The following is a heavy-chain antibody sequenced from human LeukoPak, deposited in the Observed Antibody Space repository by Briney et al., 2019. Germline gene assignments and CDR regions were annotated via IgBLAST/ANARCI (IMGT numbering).Heavy chain of an antibody. CDR2: TYYRSKWYN. D-gene: IGHD1-26*01. Sequence: SQTLSLTCAISGDSVSSNSAAWNWIRQSPSRGLEWLGRTYYRSKWYNDYAVSVKSRITINPDTSKNQFSLQLNSATPDDTAVYYCARAGMAGWELPETFDYWGQGTLVTVSS. CDR1: GDSVSSNSAA. CDR3: ARAGMAGWELPETFDY. V-gene: IGHV6-1*01. J-gene: IGHJ4*02.